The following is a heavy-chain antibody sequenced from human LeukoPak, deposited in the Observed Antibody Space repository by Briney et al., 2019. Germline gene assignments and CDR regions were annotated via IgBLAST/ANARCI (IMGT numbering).Heavy chain of an antibody. D-gene: IGHD3-22*01. CDR1: GFTFSSYA. J-gene: IGHJ4*02. CDR3: AKGQLAYYYDSSGYLIHD. V-gene: IGHV3-23*01. CDR2: ISGSGGST. Sequence: GGSLRLSRAASGFTFSSYAMSWVRQAPGKGLEWVSAISGSGGSTYYADSVKGRFTISRDNSKNTLYLQMNSLRAEDTAVYYCAKGQLAYYYDSSGYLIHDWGQGTLVTVSS.